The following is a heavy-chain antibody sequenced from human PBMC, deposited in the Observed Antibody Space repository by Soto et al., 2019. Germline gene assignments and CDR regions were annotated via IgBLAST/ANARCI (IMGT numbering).Heavy chain of an antibody. V-gene: IGHV4-34*01. CDR1: GGSFSGYY. J-gene: IGHJ4*02. CDR2: INHSGST. D-gene: IGHD3-10*01. Sequence: PSEPLSLTCAVSGGSFSGYYWSWIRQPPGTGLEWIGEINHSGSTNYNPSLKSRVTISVDTSKNQFSLKLSSVTAADTSLYDCARGLSGHDDRGQGTLVTLAS. CDR3: ARGLSGHDD.